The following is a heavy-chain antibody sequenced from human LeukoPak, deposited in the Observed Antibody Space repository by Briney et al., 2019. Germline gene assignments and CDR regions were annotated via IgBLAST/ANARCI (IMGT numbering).Heavy chain of an antibody. Sequence: HPGGSLRLSCAASGFTFSSYAMHWVRQAPGKGLEWVAVISYDGSNKYYADSVKGRFTISRDISKNTLYLQMNSLRAEDTAVYYCAKDRGDSNSWYYFDYWGQGTLVTVSS. V-gene: IGHV3-30*04. J-gene: IGHJ4*02. CDR1: GFTFSSYA. CDR2: ISYDGSNK. CDR3: AKDRGDSNSWYYFDY. D-gene: IGHD6-13*01.